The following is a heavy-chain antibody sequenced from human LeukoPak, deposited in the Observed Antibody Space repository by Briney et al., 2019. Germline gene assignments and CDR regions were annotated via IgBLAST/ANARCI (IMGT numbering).Heavy chain of an antibody. Sequence: GGSLRLSCAASGFTFSSYAMHWVRQAPGKGLEWVAVISYDGSNKYYADSVKGRFTISRDNSKNTLYLQMNSLRAEDTAVYYCARAGYGDNENWFDPWGQGTLVTVSS. V-gene: IGHV3-30-3*01. D-gene: IGHD4-17*01. CDR3: ARAGYGDNENWFDP. CDR2: ISYDGSNK. CDR1: GFTFSSYA. J-gene: IGHJ5*02.